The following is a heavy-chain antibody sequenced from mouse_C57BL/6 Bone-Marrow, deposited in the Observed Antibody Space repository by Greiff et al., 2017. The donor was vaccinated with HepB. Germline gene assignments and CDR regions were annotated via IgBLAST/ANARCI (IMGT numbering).Heavy chain of an antibody. CDR3: ARRVRVFFDY. CDR2: ISSGGSYT. V-gene: IGHV5-6*02. D-gene: IGHD2-1*01. CDR1: GFTFSSYG. J-gene: IGHJ2*01. Sequence: EVMLVESGGDLVKPGGSLKLSCAASGFTFSSYGMSWVRQTPDKRLEWVATISSGGSYTYYPDSVKGRVTISRDNAKNTLYLQMSSLKSEDTAMYYCARRVRVFFDYWGQGTTLTVSS.